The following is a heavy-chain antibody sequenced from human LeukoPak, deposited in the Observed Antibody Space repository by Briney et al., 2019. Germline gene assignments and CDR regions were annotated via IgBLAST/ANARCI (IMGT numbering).Heavy chain of an antibody. J-gene: IGHJ4*02. Sequence: GGSLRLSCAASGFTLTSYEMKWVRLAPGKGLEWISYISRTGNSIYYADSVKGRFTVSRDSAKNSLYLQMSSLRDDDTAVYYCVKGFYDILTAYWGGGDYWGQGTLVTVSS. CDR1: GFTLTSYE. CDR3: VKGFYDILTAYWGGGDY. V-gene: IGHV3-48*03. D-gene: IGHD3-9*01. CDR2: ISRTGNSI.